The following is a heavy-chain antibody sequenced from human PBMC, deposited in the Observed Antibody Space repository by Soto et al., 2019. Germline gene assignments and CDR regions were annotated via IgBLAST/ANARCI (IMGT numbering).Heavy chain of an antibody. J-gene: IGHJ4*02. CDR3: ARGVGSSPPRY. CDR2: TYASGSP. CDR1: GSSISVYY. V-gene: IGHV4-59*12. Sequence: SETLSLTCSISGSSISVYYWSWIRQRPGQGLEWIGYTYASGSPYYNPSLRSRVTISADTSKNQISLKLTSPPAADTAVYYSARGVGSSPPRYWGRGTLLTVSS. D-gene: IGHD1-26*01.